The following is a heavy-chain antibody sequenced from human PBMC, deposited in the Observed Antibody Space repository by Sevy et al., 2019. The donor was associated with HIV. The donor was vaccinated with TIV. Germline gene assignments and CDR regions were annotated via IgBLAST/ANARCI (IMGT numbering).Heavy chain of an antibody. CDR3: ATGHGYCNSGSCYWGAFDV. V-gene: IGHV3-15*01. CDR2: IKTKSDGETT. J-gene: IGHJ3*01. CDR1: GFTFTSAW. D-gene: IGHD2-15*01. Sequence: GGSLRLSCAASGFTFTSAWMSWVRQAPGKGLEWVGCIKTKSDGETTDYAGPVKGRFIISRDDSKMTVYLQMNSLKTEDTAMYYCATGHGYCNSGSCYWGAFDVWGQGTEVTVSS.